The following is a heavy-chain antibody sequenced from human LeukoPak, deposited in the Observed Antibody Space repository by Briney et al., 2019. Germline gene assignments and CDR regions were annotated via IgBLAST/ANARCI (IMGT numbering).Heavy chain of an antibody. CDR3: ARGQKSALIYGSGTYAYHFDY. CDR1: GYTFTSYD. D-gene: IGHD3-10*01. J-gene: IGHJ4*02. V-gene: IGHV1-8*01. CDR2: MNPNSGNT. Sequence: ASVKVSCKASGYTFTSYDINWVRQAAGQGLEWMGWMNPNSGNTGYAQKFQGRVTMTRNTSTSTAYMELSSLRSEDTAVYYCARGQKSALIYGSGTYAYHFDYWGQGTLVTVSS.